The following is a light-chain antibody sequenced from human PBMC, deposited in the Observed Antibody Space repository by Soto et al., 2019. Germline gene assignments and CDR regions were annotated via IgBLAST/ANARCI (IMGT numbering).Light chain of an antibody. J-gene: IGKJ4*01. Sequence: EIVMTQSPATVSVSPVERATLSCTASQSVRSNLAWHQQKPGQAPRLLIYGASTRATGIPARFSGSGSGTEFTLSISSLQSEHLGVYYCQQDSSWPLTFGGGTKVDIK. CDR3: QQDSSWPLT. CDR1: QSVRSN. V-gene: IGKV3-15*01. CDR2: GAS.